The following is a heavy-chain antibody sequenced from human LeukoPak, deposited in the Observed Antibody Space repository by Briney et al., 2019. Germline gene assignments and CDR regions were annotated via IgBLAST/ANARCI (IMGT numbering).Heavy chain of an antibody. D-gene: IGHD1-1*01. Sequence: GGSLRLSCAASGFAFSSYWMHWVRQAPGKGLEWVSAISGSGGSTYYADSVKGRFTISRDNSKNTLYLQMNSLRAEDTAVYYCAKDRARTTGTTPFDYWGQGTLVTVSS. J-gene: IGHJ4*02. CDR2: ISGSGGST. V-gene: IGHV3-23*01. CDR3: AKDRARTTGTTPFDY. CDR1: GFAFSSYW.